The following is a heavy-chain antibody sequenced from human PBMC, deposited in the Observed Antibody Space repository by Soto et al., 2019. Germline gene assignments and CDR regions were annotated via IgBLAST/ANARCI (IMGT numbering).Heavy chain of an antibody. CDR1: EFTFSSYE. Sequence: EVQLVESGGGLVQPGGSLRLSCVASEFTFSSYEMNWVRQAPGKGLEWVSYISSSGTTIYYTDSVKGRFTISRDNAKKSLYLQMNSLRADDTAVYYCVRFGGAAAGPRDYWGQGTLVTVSS. CDR2: ISSSGTTI. V-gene: IGHV3-48*03. J-gene: IGHJ4*02. D-gene: IGHD6-13*01. CDR3: VRFGGAAAGPRDY.